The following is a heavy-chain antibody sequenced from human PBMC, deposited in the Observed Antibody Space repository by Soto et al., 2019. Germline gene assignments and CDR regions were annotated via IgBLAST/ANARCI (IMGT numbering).Heavy chain of an antibody. CDR2: IYYSGST. J-gene: IGHJ5*02. Sequence: PSETLSLTCTVSGGSISSYYWSWIRQPPGKGLEWIGYIYYSGSTYYNPSLKSRVTISVDTSKNQFSLKLSSVTAADTAVYYCARRRLRWFDPWGQGTLVTVSS. D-gene: IGHD3-16*01. CDR3: ARRRLRWFDP. CDR1: GGSISSYY. V-gene: IGHV4-59*04.